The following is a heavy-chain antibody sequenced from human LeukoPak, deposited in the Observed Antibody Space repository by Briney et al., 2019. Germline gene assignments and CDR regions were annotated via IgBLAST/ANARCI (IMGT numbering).Heavy chain of an antibody. J-gene: IGHJ4*02. CDR3: ARELFYYALDY. V-gene: IGHV4-34*01. CDR1: GGSFSGYY. CDR2: INHSGST. D-gene: IGHD2-8*01. Sequence: KASETLSLTCAVYGGSFSGYYWSWIRQPPGKGLEWIGEINHSGSTNYNPSLKSRVTISVDKSKNQFSLKLSSVTAADTAVYYCARELFYYALDYWGQGTLVTVSS.